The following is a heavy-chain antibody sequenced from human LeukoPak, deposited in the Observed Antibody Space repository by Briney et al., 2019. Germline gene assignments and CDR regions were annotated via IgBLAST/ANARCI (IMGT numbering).Heavy chain of an antibody. V-gene: IGHV4-4*07. CDR1: GGSISSYY. CDR2: IYTSGST. J-gene: IGHJ3*02. D-gene: IGHD5-18*01. Sequence: SETLSLTCTVSGGSISSYYWSWIRQPAGRGLEWIGRIYTSGSTNYNPSLKSRVTMSVDTSKNQFSLKLSSVTAADTAVYYCARSKRHTAMVTAFDIWGQGTMVTVSS. CDR3: ARSKRHTAMVTAFDI.